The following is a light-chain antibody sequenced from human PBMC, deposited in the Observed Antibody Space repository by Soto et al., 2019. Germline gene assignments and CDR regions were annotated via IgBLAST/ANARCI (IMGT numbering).Light chain of an antibody. CDR3: QQLNNYPRT. CDR2: AAS. Sequence: DIQLTQSPCFLSASVGDRVTITCRASQGISSYLAWYQQKPGKAPKLLISAASTLQSGVPSRFSGSGSGTEFTLTITSLQPEDFATYYCQQLNNYPRTFGQATKVDIK. V-gene: IGKV1-9*01. CDR1: QGISSY. J-gene: IGKJ1*01.